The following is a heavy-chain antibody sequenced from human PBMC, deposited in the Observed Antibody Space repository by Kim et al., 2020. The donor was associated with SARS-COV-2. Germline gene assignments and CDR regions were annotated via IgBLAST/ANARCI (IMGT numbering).Heavy chain of an antibody. CDR3: ARYCSGGSCYYGMDV. Sequence: QKCQGRVTMTADESTSTAYMELSSLRSEDTAVYYCARYCSGGSCYYGMDVWGQGTTVTVSS. V-gene: IGHV1-69*01. D-gene: IGHD2-15*01. J-gene: IGHJ6*02.